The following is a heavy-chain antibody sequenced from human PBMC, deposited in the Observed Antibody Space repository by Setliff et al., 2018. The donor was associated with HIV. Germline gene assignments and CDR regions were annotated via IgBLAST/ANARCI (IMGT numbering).Heavy chain of an antibody. J-gene: IGHJ5*02. CDR3: ARSTVGAGTSFP. V-gene: IGHV4-34*01. D-gene: IGHD1-26*01. CDR2: INHSGKT. CDR1: GGSFSNYY. Sequence: SETLSLTCAVYGGSFSNYYWSWIRQPPGKGPEWIGEINHSGKTDYNPSLKNRVTISVDTSKNQFSLKVNSVTAADTAVYYCARSTVGAGTSFPWGRGILVTVSS.